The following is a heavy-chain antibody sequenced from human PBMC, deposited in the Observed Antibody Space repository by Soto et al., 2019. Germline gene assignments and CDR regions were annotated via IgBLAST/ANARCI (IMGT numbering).Heavy chain of an antibody. D-gene: IGHD2-2*01. V-gene: IGHV3-48*02. CDR3: ARAKVVVPAAMRDYYYGMDV. CDR2: ISSSSSTI. Sequence: PGGSLRLSCAASGFTFSSYSMNWVRQAPGKGLEWVSYISSSSSTIYYADSVKGRFTISRDNAKNSLYLQMNSLRDEDTAVYYCARAKVVVPAAMRDYYYGMDVWGQGTRVTVSS. J-gene: IGHJ6*02. CDR1: GFTFSSYS.